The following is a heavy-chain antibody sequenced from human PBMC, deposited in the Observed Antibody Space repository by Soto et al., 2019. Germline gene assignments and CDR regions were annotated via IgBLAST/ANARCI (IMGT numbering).Heavy chain of an antibody. V-gene: IGHV3-30-3*01. CDR2: ISYDGSNK. D-gene: IGHD2-15*01. J-gene: IGHJ4*02. CDR3: AAQGYDLSKFDY. CDR1: GFTFSSYA. Sequence: AGSLRLSCAASGFTFSSYAMHWVRQAPGKGLEWVAVISYDGSNKYYADSVKGRFTISRDNAKNSMYLQMNSLRAEDTAVYYCAAQGYDLSKFDYWGQGILVTVSS.